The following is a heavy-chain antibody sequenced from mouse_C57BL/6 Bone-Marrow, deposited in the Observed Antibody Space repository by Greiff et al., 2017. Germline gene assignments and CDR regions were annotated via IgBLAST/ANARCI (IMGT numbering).Heavy chain of an antibody. CDR3: ARSYYGNYFDY. CDR1: GYTFTDYY. V-gene: IGHV1-19*01. J-gene: IGHJ2*01. CDR2: INPYNGGT. Sequence: DVKLVESGPVLVKPGASVKMSCKASGYTFTDYYMNWVKQSHGKSLEWIGVINPYNGGTSYNQKFKGKATLTVDKSSSTAYMELNSLTSEDSAVYYCARSYYGNYFDYWGQGTTLTVSS. D-gene: IGHD1-1*01.